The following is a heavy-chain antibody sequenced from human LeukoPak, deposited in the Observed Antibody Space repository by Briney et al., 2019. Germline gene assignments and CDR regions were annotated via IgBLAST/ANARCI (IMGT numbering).Heavy chain of an antibody. V-gene: IGHV4-59*01. J-gene: IGHJ3*02. CDR3: ARAYYYDSSDSPGNAFDI. CDR2: IYFSGST. CDR1: GGSISSYY. D-gene: IGHD3-22*01. Sequence: SETLSLTCTVSGGSISSYYWSWIRQPPGKGLEWIGYIYFSGSTNYNPSLKSRVTILVDMSKNQFSLRLSSVTAADTVVYYCARAYYYDSSDSPGNAFDIWGQGTMVTVSS.